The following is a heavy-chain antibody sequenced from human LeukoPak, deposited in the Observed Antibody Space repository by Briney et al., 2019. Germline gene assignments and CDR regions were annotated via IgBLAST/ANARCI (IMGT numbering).Heavy chain of an antibody. J-gene: IGHJ4*02. CDR2: IYYSGST. Sequence: SETLSLTCTVSGGSISSSTYSWGWIRQHPGKGLEWIGYIYYSGSTYYNPSLKSRVTISIDTSKNQFSLKLSSVTAADTAVYYCARGGSWYGSLVYWGQGALVTVSS. CDR1: GGSISSSTYS. V-gene: IGHV4-31*03. D-gene: IGHD6-13*01. CDR3: ARGGSWYGSLVY.